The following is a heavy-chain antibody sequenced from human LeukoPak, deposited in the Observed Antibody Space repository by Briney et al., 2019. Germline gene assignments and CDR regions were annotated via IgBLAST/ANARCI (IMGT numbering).Heavy chain of an antibody. Sequence: PGGSLRLSCAASGFTFSSYSMNWVRQAPGKGLEWVSSISSSSSYIYYADSVKGRFTISRDNAKNSLYLQMNSPRAEDTAVYYCARSLGVGVYYHYWGQGTLVTVSS. J-gene: IGHJ4*02. CDR3: ARSLGVGVYYHY. V-gene: IGHV3-21*01. CDR1: GFTFSSYS. CDR2: ISSSSSYI. D-gene: IGHD3-22*01.